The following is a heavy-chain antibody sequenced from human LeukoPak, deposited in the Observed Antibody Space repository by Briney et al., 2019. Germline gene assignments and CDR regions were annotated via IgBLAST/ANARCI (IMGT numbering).Heavy chain of an antibody. D-gene: IGHD3-9*01. CDR1: GFTFSSYA. J-gene: IGHJ6*02. CDR2: ISGSGGST. V-gene: IGHV3-23*01. Sequence: GGSLRLSCVASGFTFSSYAMSWVRQAPGKGLEWVSAISGSGGSTYYADSVKGRFTISRDNSKNTLYLQMNSLRAEDTAVYYCASGVRYFDWLLPYYYYYGMDVWGQGTTVTVFS. CDR3: ASGVRYFDWLLPYYYYYGMDV.